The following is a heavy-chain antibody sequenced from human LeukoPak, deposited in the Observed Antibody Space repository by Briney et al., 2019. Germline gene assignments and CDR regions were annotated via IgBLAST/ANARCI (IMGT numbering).Heavy chain of an antibody. J-gene: IGHJ3*02. D-gene: IGHD1-26*01. V-gene: IGHV4-4*07. CDR3: ARGGGSYYWAAFDI. CDR2: IYTSGST. CDR1: GGSISSYY. Sequence: KSSETLSLTCTVSGGSISSYYWSWIRQPAGKGLEWIGRIYTSGSTNYNPSLKSRVTMSVDTSKNQFSLKLSSVAAADTAVYYCARGGGSYYWAAFDIWGQGTMVTVSS.